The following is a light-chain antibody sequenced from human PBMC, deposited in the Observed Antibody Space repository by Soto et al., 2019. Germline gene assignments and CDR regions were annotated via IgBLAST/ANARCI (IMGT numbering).Light chain of an antibody. CDR2: SAT. V-gene: IGKV1-12*01. J-gene: IGKJ3*01. CDR1: QSINTC. Sequence: DIQMTQSPSSVSASVGDRVTITCRASQSINTCLAWYQHKAGKPPKLVIDSATNLQSGVPSRFSDSGSGTDFRLTISGLQTAAFATYYCHQANKFPFTFGPGTNVDI. CDR3: HQANKFPFT.